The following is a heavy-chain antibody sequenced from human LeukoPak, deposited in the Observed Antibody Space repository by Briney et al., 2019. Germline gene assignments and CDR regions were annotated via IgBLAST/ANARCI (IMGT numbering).Heavy chain of an antibody. CDR2: ISSSGSTI. Sequence: GGSLRLSCAASGFTFSDYYMSWIRRAPGKGLEWVSYISSSGSTIYHADSVKGRFTISRDNAKNSLYLQMNSLRAEDTAVYYCARDSSVSYDSSGDYFDYWGQGTLVTVSS. D-gene: IGHD3-22*01. J-gene: IGHJ4*02. CDR1: GFTFSDYY. V-gene: IGHV3-11*04. CDR3: ARDSSVSYDSSGDYFDY.